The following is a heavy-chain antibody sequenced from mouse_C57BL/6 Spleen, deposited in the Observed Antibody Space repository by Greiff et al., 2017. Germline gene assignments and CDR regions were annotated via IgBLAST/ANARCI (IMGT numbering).Heavy chain of an antibody. D-gene: IGHD2-1*01. J-gene: IGHJ3*01. V-gene: IGHV1-15*01. CDR2: IDPETGGT. CDR1: GYTFTDYE. CDR3: TRGGYGNSGFAY. Sequence: VQLQQSGAELVRPGASVTLSCKASGYTFTDYEMHWVKQTPVHGLEWIGAIDPETGGTAYNQKFKGKAILTADKSSSTAYMELRSLTSEDSAVYYCTRGGYGNSGFAYWGQGTLVTVSA.